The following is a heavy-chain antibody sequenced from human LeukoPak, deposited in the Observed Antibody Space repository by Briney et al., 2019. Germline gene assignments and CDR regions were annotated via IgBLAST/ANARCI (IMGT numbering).Heavy chain of an antibody. CDR3: AKDGSSGSSPEYCDY. CDR2: IGGSGAAT. V-gene: IGHV3-23*01. CDR1: GFTLRSFA. D-gene: IGHD1-26*01. J-gene: IGHJ4*02. Sequence: GGSLRLSCAASGFTLRSFAMSWVRQAPGKGLEWVSGIGGSGAATYYADSVKGRFTISRDNSKNTLYLQMSSLRNEDTAVYYCAKDGSSGSSPEYCDYWGQGTLVTVSS.